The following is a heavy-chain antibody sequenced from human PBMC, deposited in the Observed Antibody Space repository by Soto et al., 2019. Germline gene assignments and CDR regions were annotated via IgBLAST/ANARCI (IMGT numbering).Heavy chain of an antibody. CDR1: GASISSGTSY. Sequence: QVQLQESGPGLVKPSQTLSLTCNVSGASISSGTSYWTWICQHPGEGLEWIGHIYFTGATYSNPSLRSRLTMSVDTSKNQFSLKLTSVTAADTATYYCASIPRRGYSYGIDYWGQGTLVTVSS. CDR3: ASIPRRGYSYGIDY. CDR2: IYFTGAT. J-gene: IGHJ4*02. D-gene: IGHD2-21*02. V-gene: IGHV4-31*03.